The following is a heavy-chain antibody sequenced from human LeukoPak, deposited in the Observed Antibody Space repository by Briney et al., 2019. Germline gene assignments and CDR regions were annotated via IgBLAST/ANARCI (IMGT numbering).Heavy chain of an antibody. D-gene: IGHD3-10*01. Sequence: GGSLRLSCAASGFTFSSYAMHWVRQAPGKGLEWVAVISYDGSNKYYADSVKGRFTISRDNSKNTLYLQMNSLRAEDTAVYYCTRPYYYGSGSYYRDYWGQGTLVTVSS. CDR2: ISYDGSNK. CDR3: TRPYYYGSGSYYRDY. CDR1: GFTFSSYA. J-gene: IGHJ4*02. V-gene: IGHV3-30*04.